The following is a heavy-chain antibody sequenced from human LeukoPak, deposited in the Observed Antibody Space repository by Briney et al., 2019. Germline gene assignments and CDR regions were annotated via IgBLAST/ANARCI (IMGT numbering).Heavy chain of an antibody. CDR2: IIPIFGTA. J-gene: IGHJ5*02. V-gene: IGHV1-69*01. D-gene: IGHD3-22*01. CDR1: GGTFSSYA. Sequence: SVKVSCKASGGTFSSYAISWVRQAPGQGLEWMGGIIPIFGTANYAQKLQGRVTITADESTSTAYMELSSLRSEDTAVYYCAREQGSSYYDSSGYYYSPVWFDPWGQGTLVTVSS. CDR3: AREQGSSYYDSSGYYYSPVWFDP.